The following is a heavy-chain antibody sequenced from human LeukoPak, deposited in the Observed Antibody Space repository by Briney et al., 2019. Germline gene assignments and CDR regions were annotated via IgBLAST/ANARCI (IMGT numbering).Heavy chain of an antibody. D-gene: IGHD2-15*01. V-gene: IGHV1-24*01. CDR1: GYTLTELS. CDR2: FDPEDGET. CDR3: ATVLLTPVVVVGWFDP. Sequence: ASVKVSCKVSGYTLTELSMHWVRQAPGKGLEWMGGFDPEDGETIYAQKFQGRVTMTEHTSTDTAYMELSSLRSEDTAVYYCATVLLTPVVVVGWFDPWGQGTLVTVSS. J-gene: IGHJ5*02.